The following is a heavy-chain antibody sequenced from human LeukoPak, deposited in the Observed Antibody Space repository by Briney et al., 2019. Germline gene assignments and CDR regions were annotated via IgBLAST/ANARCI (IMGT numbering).Heavy chain of an antibody. D-gene: IGHD4-17*01. CDR2: IYYSGST. J-gene: IGHJ4*02. CDR1: GGSISSGGYY. CDR3: ASLDTTVTLFDY. V-gene: IGHV4-61*08. Sequence: SETLSLTCTVSGGSISSGGYYWTWIRQPPGKGLEWIGYIYYSGSTNYNPSLKSRVTISVDTSKNQFSLKLTSVTAADTAVYYCASLDTTVTLFDYWGQGTLVSVSS.